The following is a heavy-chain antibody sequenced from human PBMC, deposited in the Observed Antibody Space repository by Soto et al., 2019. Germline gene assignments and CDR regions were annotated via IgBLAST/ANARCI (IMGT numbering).Heavy chain of an antibody. CDR1: GGSISSYY. CDR3: AREVSYGGNFKFDY. CDR2: IYTSGST. D-gene: IGHD4-17*01. J-gene: IGHJ4*02. Sequence: PSETLSLTCTVSGGSISSYYWSWIRHPAGKGLEWIGSIYTSGSTNYNPSLKSRVTMSVDTSKNQFSLKLSSVTAADTAVYYCAREVSYGGNFKFDYWGQGPLVTVS. V-gene: IGHV4-4*07.